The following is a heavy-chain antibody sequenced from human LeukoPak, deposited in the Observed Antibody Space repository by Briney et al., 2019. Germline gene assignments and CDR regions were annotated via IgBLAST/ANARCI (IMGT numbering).Heavy chain of an antibody. CDR3: AKDPGYCGSTNCYGYYYYMDV. CDR1: GFTFSSYG. D-gene: IGHD2-2*01. CDR2: IWYDGTNE. Sequence: GGSLRLSCAASGFTFSSYGMHWVRQAPGKGLEWVAVIWYDGTNEYYADSVKGRFTISRDNSKNTLYLQMNSLRAEDTAVYYCAKDPGYCGSTNCYGYYYYMDVWGQGTPVTVSS. J-gene: IGHJ6*03. V-gene: IGHV3-33*06.